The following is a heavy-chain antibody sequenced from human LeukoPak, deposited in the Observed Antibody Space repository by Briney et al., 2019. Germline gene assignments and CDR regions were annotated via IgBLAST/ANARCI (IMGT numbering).Heavy chain of an antibody. J-gene: IGHJ4*02. Sequence: PSGTLSLTCAVSGGSFSDYYWSWIRQPPGKGLEWIGEISQGGRANFNPSLKSRVTISVNTSTNQFSLKLSSVTAADTAVYYCARCTYGDYVLFDFWGQGTLVTVSS. V-gene: IGHV4-34*01. CDR3: ARCTYGDYVLFDF. CDR2: ISQGGRA. CDR1: GGSFSDYY. D-gene: IGHD4-17*01.